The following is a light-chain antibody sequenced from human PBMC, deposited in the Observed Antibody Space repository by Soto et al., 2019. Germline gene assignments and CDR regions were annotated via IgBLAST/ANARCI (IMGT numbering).Light chain of an antibody. Sequence: QSALTQPASVSGSPGQSITISCTGTSSDVGGYKYVSWYQQHPGKAPKLIIYDVSNRPSGVSNRSSGSKSGTTSSLTISGLQAEDEADYYCSSYTSSSTLVFGGGTKLTVL. CDR3: SSYTSSSTLV. V-gene: IGLV2-14*01. J-gene: IGLJ2*01. CDR1: SSDVGGYKY. CDR2: DVS.